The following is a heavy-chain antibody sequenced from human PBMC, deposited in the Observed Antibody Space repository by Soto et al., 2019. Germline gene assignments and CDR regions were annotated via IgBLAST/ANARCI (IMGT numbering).Heavy chain of an antibody. CDR3: ARYVESIAAAGTGYDAFDI. CDR2: IYPGDSDT. Sequence: GESLKISCKGSGYSFTSYWIGWVRQMPGKGLEWMGIIYPGDSDTRYSPSFQGQVTISADKSISTAYLQWSSLKASDTAMYYCARYVESIAAAGTGYDAFDIWGQGTMVTVSS. J-gene: IGHJ3*02. CDR1: GYSFTSYW. D-gene: IGHD6-13*01. V-gene: IGHV5-51*01.